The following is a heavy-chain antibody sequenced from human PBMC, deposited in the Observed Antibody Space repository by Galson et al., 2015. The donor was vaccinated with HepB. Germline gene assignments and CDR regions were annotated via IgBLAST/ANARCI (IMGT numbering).Heavy chain of an antibody. V-gene: IGHV1-3*01. D-gene: IGHD6-19*01. CDR1: GYTFTSYA. J-gene: IGHJ3*02. Sequence: SVKVSCKASGYTFTSYAMHWVRQTPGQRLEWMGWINAGNGNTKYSQKFQGRVTITRDTSASTAYMELSSLRSEDTAVYYCARNLGRSGWSGGDAFDIWGQGTMVTVSS. CDR2: INAGNGNT. CDR3: ARNLGRSGWSGGDAFDI.